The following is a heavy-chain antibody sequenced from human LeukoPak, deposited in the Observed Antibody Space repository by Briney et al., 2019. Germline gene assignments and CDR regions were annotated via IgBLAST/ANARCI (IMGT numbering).Heavy chain of an antibody. D-gene: IGHD6-19*01. J-gene: IGHJ4*02. V-gene: IGHV3-21*01. Sequence: GWSLPLSRLSCLLTFHKYSMIELRPAACKEGAGVASINNSRCYIYYAYSVKGRFTISRDNAKNSLYLQMNSLRAEDTAVYYCARGMSSPTRIAVAGGFDYWGQGTLVTVSS. CDR3: ARGMSSPTRIAVAGGFDY. CDR1: LLTFHKYS. CDR2: INNSRCYI.